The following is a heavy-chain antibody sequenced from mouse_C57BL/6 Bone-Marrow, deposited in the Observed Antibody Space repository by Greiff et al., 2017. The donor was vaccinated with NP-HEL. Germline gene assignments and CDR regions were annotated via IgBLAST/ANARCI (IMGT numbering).Heavy chain of an antibody. J-gene: IGHJ4*01. Sequence: EVKVEESGAELVRPGASVKLSCTVSGFNIKDDYMHWVKQRPEQGLEWIGWIDPENGDTEYASTFQGKAPITADTSSNSAYLQLSSLTSEDTAVYYCTTGGSSPYAMDYWGQGTSVTVSS. V-gene: IGHV14-4*01. D-gene: IGHD1-1*01. CDR3: TTGGSSPYAMDY. CDR1: GFNIKDDY. CDR2: IDPENGDT.